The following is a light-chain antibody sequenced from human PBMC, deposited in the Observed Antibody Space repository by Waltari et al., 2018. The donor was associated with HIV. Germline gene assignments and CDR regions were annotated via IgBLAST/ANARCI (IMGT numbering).Light chain of an antibody. CDR3: HQYATSPRT. CDR2: GTS. V-gene: IGKV3-20*01. CDR1: ENVGSSY. J-gene: IGKJ4*01. Sequence: ELVLTQSPGSLSLSPGESATLSCRASENVGSSYFAWYQHRHGQAPRLRLYGTSKRATGIPDRFSGGGSGTDFTLTLKRLEPEDFAVYYCHQYATSPRTFGGGTKVEVK.